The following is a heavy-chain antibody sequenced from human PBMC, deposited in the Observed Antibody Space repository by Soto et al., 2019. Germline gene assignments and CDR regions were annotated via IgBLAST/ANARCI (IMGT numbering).Heavy chain of an antibody. J-gene: IGHJ4*02. CDR3: AREHSSSWYFDY. CDR1: GFSFSRHS. Sequence: GGSLRLSCEASGFSFSRHSMNWVRQAPGKGLEWVSSIGNDPSYLYYAGSVKGRFTISRDNAKNSLYLQMNSLRVEDTAVYYCAREHSSSWYFDYWGPGTLVTVSS. CDR2: IGNDPSYL. D-gene: IGHD6-13*01. V-gene: IGHV3-21*06.